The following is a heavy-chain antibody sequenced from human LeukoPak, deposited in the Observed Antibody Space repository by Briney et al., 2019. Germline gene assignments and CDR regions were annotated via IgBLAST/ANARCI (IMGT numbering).Heavy chain of an antibody. CDR2: ISGSGGST. D-gene: IGHD3-9*01. Sequence: GGSLRLSCAASGFTFSSYGMDWVRQAPGRGLEWVSAISGSGGSTYYADSVKGRFTISRDNSKTTLYLQINSLRAEDTAVYYCAKAVNFDWLPNDYWGQGTLVTVSS. J-gene: IGHJ4*02. CDR3: AKAVNFDWLPNDY. CDR1: GFTFSSYG. V-gene: IGHV3-23*01.